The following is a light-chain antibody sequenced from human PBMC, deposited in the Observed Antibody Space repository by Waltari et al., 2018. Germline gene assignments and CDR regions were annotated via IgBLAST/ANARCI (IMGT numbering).Light chain of an antibody. CDR3: QQYDKLLSVT. V-gene: IGKV1-33*01. CDR2: DAS. J-gene: IGKJ5*01. CDR1: PDISNN. Sequence: DIQMTQSPSSLSASVGDRVTITCQASPDISNNLNWYQQKPGKDPKLLIYDASNLETGVPSRFSGSGSETEFTFAISSLQPEDSAAYYCQQYDKLLSVTFGQATRLEIK.